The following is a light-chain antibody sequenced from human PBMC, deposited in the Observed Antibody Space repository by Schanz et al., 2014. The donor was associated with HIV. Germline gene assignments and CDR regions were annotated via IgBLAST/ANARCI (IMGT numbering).Light chain of an antibody. CDR2: QAS. CDR3: QQCVTYPYT. CDR1: QSISSW. J-gene: IGKJ2*01. V-gene: IGKV1-5*03. Sequence: DIQMTQSPSTLSASVGDRVTITCRASQSISSWLAWHQLKPGKAPKLLIYQASSLESGVPSRFSGSGSGTEFTLTISSLQPDDFATYYCQQCVTYPYTFGQGTKLDIK.